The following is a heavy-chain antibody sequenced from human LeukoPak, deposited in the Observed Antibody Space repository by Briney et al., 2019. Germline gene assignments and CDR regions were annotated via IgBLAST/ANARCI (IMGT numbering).Heavy chain of an antibody. D-gene: IGHD2-2*01. V-gene: IGHV3-21*01. Sequence: GGALRLSCVASGFTFSGDSMNWVREAPGMGLEWVSSISSSSSDIYYADSVKGRFTISRDNAKNTLYLQMNRQIDEDTAVYYCARDQPPGYCPSTSCYAHYWGQGTLVTVSS. CDR2: ISSSSSDI. CDR1: GFTFSGDS. J-gene: IGHJ4*02. CDR3: ARDQPPGYCPSTSCYAHY.